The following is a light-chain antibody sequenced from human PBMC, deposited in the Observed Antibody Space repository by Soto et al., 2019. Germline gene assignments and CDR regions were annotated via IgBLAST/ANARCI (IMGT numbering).Light chain of an antibody. CDR2: EVS. CDR3: NSDAGSNNWV. V-gene: IGLV2-8*01. J-gene: IGLJ3*02. CDR1: SSDVGGYNY. Sequence: QSALTQPPSASGSPGQSVTISCTGTSSDVGGYNYVSWYQQHPGKAPKLMIYEVSKRPSGVPDRFSGSKSGNTASLTVAGLQAEDEADYYCNSDAGSNNWVFGGGTQLTVL.